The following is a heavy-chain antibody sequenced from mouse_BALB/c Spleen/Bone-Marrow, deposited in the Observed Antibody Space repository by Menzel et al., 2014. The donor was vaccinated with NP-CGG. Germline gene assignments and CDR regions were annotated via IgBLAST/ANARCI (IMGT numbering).Heavy chain of an antibody. Sequence: LQESGAELVRPGSSVKIPCKASGYAFSNYWRNWVKRRPGQGLEWIGQIYPGDGDTNYNGKFKGKATLTADKSSSTAYMQLSSLTSEDSAVYFCARGRGWYFDYWGQGTTLTVSS. J-gene: IGHJ2*01. CDR3: ARGRGWYFDY. V-gene: IGHV1-80*01. CDR2: IYPGDGDT. D-gene: IGHD2-3*01. CDR1: GYAFSNYW.